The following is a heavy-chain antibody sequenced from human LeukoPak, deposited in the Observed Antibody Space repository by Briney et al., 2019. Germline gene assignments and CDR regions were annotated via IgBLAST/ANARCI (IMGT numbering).Heavy chain of an antibody. CDR2: IYTSGST. D-gene: IGHD2-2*01. J-gene: IGHJ6*02. CDR3: ASDGRVGSTSSWYYYYGMDV. Sequence: SETLSLTCTVSGGSISSGSYYWSWIRQPAGKGLERIGRIYTSGSTNYNPSLKSRVTISVDTSKNQFSLKLSSVTAADTAVYYCASDGRVGSTSSWYYYYGMDVWGQGTTVTVSS. V-gene: IGHV4-61*02. CDR1: GGSISSGSYY.